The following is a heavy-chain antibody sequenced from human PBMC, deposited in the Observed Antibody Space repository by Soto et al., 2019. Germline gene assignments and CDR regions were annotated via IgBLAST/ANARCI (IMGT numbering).Heavy chain of an antibody. V-gene: IGHV4-34*01. D-gene: IGHD2-15*01. J-gene: IGHJ4*02. CDR1: GGSFSPHY. CDR2: INNVGST. CDR3: GRVGFLIVHGPSLTY. Sequence: QVHLQQWGAGLLKPSETLSLTCAVYGGSFSPHYWSWIRQPPGKGLEWIGEINNVGSTNYNMSLKSRATIPMAAPKTQVSRGGTSVPAADPAVYYWGRVGFLIVHGPSLTYWGQGTLVPVPS.